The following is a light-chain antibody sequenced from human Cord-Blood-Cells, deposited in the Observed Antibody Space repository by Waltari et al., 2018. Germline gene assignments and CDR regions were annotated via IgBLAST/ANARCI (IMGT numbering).Light chain of an antibody. CDR2: EVS. V-gene: IGLV2-8*01. CDR3: SSYADSNNLV. Sequence: SALTQPPSASGSPGQSVTISCTGTSSDVGGYNYVSWYQQHPGKAPKLMIYEVSKRPSGVPVRFSGSKSGNTASLTVSGLQAEDEADYYCSSYADSNNLVFGGGTKLTVL. CDR1: SSDVGGYNY. J-gene: IGLJ2*01.